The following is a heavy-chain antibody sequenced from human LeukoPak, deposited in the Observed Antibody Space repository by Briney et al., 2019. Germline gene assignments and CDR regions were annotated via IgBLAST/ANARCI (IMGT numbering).Heavy chain of an antibody. CDR1: GGSISSYY. D-gene: IGHD5-18*01. V-gene: IGHV4-59*01. CDR2: IYYSGST. Sequence: SETLSLTCTVSGGSISSYYWSWIRQPPGKGLEWIGYIYYSGSTNYNPSLKSRVTISVDTSENQFSLKLSSVTAADTAVYYCARALFLGQLWLFDYWGQGTLVTVSS. CDR3: ARALFLGQLWLFDY. J-gene: IGHJ4*02.